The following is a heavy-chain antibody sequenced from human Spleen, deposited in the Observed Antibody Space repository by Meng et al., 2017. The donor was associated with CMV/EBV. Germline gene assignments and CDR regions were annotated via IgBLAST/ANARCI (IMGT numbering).Heavy chain of an antibody. J-gene: IGHJ2*01. D-gene: IGHD2-2*02. CDR1: GFSFDDYA. Sequence: SLKISCVVSGFSFDDYAMHWVRQVPGKGLEWVSGINWNSQSIGYADSVTGRFTISRDNAKNTLFLQMNSLRVEDTAVYYCARAGYCSGTSCYNWYFDLWGRGTLVTVSS. V-gene: IGHV3-9*01. CDR2: INWNSQSI. CDR3: ARAGYCSGTSCYNWYFDL.